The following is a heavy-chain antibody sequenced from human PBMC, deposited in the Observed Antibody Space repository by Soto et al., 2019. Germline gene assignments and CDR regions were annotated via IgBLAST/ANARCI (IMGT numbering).Heavy chain of an antibody. D-gene: IGHD1-1*01. Sequence: QVQLQESGPGLVKPSQTLSLTCTVSGGSISSGGYYWSWIRQHPGKGLEGIGYIYYIGSTYYNPSLKSRVTISVDASKNHFSLKLSSVTAADTAVYYCAREANELEVDYWGQGTLVTVSS. J-gene: IGHJ4*02. CDR3: AREANELEVDY. CDR2: IYYIGST. V-gene: IGHV4-31*03. CDR1: GGSISSGGYY.